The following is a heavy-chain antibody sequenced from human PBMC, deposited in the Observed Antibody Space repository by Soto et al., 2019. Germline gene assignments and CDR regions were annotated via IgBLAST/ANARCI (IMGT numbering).Heavy chain of an antibody. J-gene: IGHJ4*02. CDR1: GFTFTSSA. CDR2: IVVGSGNT. V-gene: IGHV1-58*01. Sequence: SVKVSCKTSGFTFTSSAVQWVRQARGQRPEWIGRIVVGSGNTDYAQKFQERVTFTRDMSKGSVYMEMSSLRSEDTAIYYCSAEVVARGLVWGQGTLVTVSS. D-gene: IGHD5-12*01. CDR3: SAEVVARGLV.